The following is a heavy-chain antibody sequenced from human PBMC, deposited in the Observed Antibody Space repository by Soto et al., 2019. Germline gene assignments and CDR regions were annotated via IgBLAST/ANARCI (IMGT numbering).Heavy chain of an antibody. Sequence: PGGSLSLSCAASGFTFNRFWMSWVRQAPGKGLEWVANIKQDGSEKNYVDFVKGRFTFSRDNAKNSLFLQMSSLRADDTAVYYCARDLAGLDYWGQGTLVTVSS. CDR1: GFTFNRFW. CDR3: ARDLAGLDY. V-gene: IGHV3-7*05. CDR2: IKQDGSEK. J-gene: IGHJ4*02.